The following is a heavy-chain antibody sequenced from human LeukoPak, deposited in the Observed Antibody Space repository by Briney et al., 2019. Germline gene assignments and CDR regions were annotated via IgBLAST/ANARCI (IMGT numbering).Heavy chain of an antibody. CDR3: ARLYDSSGYTTWLDP. V-gene: IGHV4-59*11. CDR1: GGSISSHD. J-gene: IGHJ5*02. CDR2: IYYSGST. Sequence: PSETLSLTCTVSGGSISSHDWSWIRQPPGKGLEWMGDIYYSGSTKYNTSLKSRVTISVDTSKNQFSLQVSSVTAADPAVYYCARLYDSSGYTTWLDPWGQGTLVTVSS. D-gene: IGHD3-22*01.